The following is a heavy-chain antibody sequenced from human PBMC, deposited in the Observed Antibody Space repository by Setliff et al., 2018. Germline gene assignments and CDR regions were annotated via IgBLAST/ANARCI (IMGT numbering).Heavy chain of an antibody. V-gene: IGHV4-38-2*02. CDR2: FHHRGST. D-gene: IGHD6-19*01. J-gene: IGHJ6*03. CDR3: AREQWLDPPGYYYMDV. CDR1: GYSISSGYY. Sequence: PSETLSLTCAVSGYSISSGYYWGWIRQPPGKGLEWIGSFHHRGSTYYNPSLSGRVSISVDTSKNQFSLKLNSVTAADMAVYYCAREQWLDPPGYYYMDVWAKGTTVTVSS.